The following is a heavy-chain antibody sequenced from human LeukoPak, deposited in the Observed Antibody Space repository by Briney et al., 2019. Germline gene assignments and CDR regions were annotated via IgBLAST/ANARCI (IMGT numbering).Heavy chain of an antibody. CDR2: IYYSGST. J-gene: IGHJ3*02. Sequence: SETLSLTCTVSGGSISSYYWSWIRQPPGNGLEWIGYIYYSGSTNYNPSLKSRVTISVDTSKNQFSLKLSSVTAADTAVYYCARDLLGTAMVIGAFDIWGQGTMVTVSS. V-gene: IGHV4-59*01. CDR1: GGSISSYY. CDR3: ARDLLGTAMVIGAFDI. D-gene: IGHD5-18*01.